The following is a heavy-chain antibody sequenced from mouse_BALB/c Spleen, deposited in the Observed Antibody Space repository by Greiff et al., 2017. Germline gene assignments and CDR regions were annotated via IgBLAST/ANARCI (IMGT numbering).Heavy chain of an antibody. Sequence: EVKLVESGGGLVKPGGSLKLSCAASGFTFSDYYMYWVRQTPEKRLEWVATISDGGSYTYYPDSVKGRFTISRDNAKNNLYLQMSSLKSEDTAMYYCARGYVSKYFDVWGAGTTVTVSS. J-gene: IGHJ1*01. CDR3: ARGYVSKYFDV. CDR2: ISDGGSYT. V-gene: IGHV5-4*02. D-gene: IGHD1-1*01. CDR1: GFTFSDYY.